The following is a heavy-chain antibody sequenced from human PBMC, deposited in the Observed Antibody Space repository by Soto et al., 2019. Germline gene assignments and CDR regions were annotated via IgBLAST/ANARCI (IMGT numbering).Heavy chain of an antibody. CDR1: GFTFSDHY. V-gene: IGHV3-72*01. CDR2: SRDKVHSHTT. J-gene: IGHJ4*01. CDR3: ARGVVSTGYFDY. D-gene: IGHD5-12*01. Sequence: EVQLAESGGGLLQAGGSLRLSCAASGFTFSDHYMDWVRQAPGKGLEWVGRSRDKVHSHTTEYAASVKGRFTISRGDSENSLYLQMNSLKTEDTAVYYCARGVVSTGYFDYWGHGTLFTVYS.